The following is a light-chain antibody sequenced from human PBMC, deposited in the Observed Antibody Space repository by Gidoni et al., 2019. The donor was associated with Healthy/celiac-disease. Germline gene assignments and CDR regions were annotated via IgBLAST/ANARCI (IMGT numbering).Light chain of an antibody. CDR3: QQYNNWPPLT. CDR2: GAS. V-gene: IGKV3D-15*01. J-gene: IGKJ4*01. CDR1: QSVSSN. Sequence: EIVMPQSPATLSVSPGERATLSCRASQSVSSNLAWYQQKPGQAPRLLIYGASTRATGIPARLSGSGSVTEFTLTISSLQSEDFAVNYCQQYNNWPPLTFGGXTKVEIK.